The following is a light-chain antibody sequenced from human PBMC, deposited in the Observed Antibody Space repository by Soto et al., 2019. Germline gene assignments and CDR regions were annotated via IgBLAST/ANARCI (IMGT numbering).Light chain of an antibody. V-gene: IGKV4-1*01. Sequence: DIVMTQSPEFLAVPLGERATINCKSSQSLLDTSYNKTYLSWYQHRPGQSPKMFIFLASARGPGVPDRFSGRGSETDLSLYISGLKAEEAAVYYCQQFYSDFFTFGQGTRLEIK. CDR1: QSLLDTSYNKTY. CDR2: LAS. J-gene: IGKJ2*01. CDR3: QQFYSDFFT.